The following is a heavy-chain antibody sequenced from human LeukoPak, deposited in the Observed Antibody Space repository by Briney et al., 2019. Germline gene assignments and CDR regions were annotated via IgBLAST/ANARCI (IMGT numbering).Heavy chain of an antibody. CDR2: IKPDGSEI. D-gene: IGHD5/OR15-5a*01. CDR1: GFTFSDYW. J-gene: IGHJ4*02. V-gene: IGHV3-7*01. Sequence: PGGSLRLSCVASGFTFSDYWMNWFRQAPGEGLEWVANIKPDGSEIYHVDSVKGRFTISRDNAQNSLYLQMNNLRAEDTAVYYCARDVYRSFDYWGQGTLVTVSS. CDR3: ARDVYRSFDY.